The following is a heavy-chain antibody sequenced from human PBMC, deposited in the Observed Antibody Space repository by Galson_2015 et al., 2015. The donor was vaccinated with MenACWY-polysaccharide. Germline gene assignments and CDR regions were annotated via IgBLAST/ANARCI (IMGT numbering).Heavy chain of an antibody. D-gene: IGHD3-3*01. CDR3: AREGFWSDDTCYFYDY. CDR2: MSRSGTT. J-gene: IGHJ4*02. V-gene: IGHV3-23*01. CDR1: GFTFSNYG. Sequence: SLRLSCAASGFTFSNYGMAWVRQAPGKGLDWVSAMSRSGTTYYAASVKGRFTISRDNAKNTLYLQMNSLRVEDTAVYYCAREGFWSDDTCYFYDYWGQGTLVTVSS.